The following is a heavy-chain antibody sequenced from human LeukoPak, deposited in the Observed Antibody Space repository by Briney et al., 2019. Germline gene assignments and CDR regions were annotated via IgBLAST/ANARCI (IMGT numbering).Heavy chain of an antibody. Sequence: SVKVSCKASGGTFSSYAISWVRQAPGQGLEWMGRIIPIFGTANYAQKFQGGVTITTDESTSTAYMELSSLRSEDTAVYYCARVSSGYYYTDAFDIWGQGTMVTVSS. CDR2: IIPIFGTA. D-gene: IGHD3-22*01. CDR1: GGTFSSYA. J-gene: IGHJ3*02. V-gene: IGHV1-69*05. CDR3: ARVSSGYYYTDAFDI.